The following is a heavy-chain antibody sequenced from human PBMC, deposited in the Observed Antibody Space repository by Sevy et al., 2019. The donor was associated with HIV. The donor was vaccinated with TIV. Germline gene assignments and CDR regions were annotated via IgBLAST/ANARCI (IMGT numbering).Heavy chain of an antibody. D-gene: IGHD3-3*01. CDR1: GFTFSDYY. CDR2: ISSSGSTI. J-gene: IGHJ6*02. Sequence: GGSLRLSCAASGFTFSDYYMSWIRQAPGKGLEWVSYISSSGSTIYYADSVKGGFTISRDNAKNSLYLQMNSLRAEDTAVYYCARDHRVWSGYHYYYYGMDVWGQWTTVTVSS. V-gene: IGHV3-11*01. CDR3: ARDHRVWSGYHYYYYGMDV.